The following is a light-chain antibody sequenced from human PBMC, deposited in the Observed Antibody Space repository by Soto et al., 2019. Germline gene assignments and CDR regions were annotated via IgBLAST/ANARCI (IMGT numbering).Light chain of an antibody. Sequence: IQLTQSPSTLSGSVGDRVTITCRASQGVSTWLAWYQQRPSQAPKLLVYEASKLQSGVPSRFSASGSVRDFTLTISSLQPDDLATYYCQQYYDFRTFGQGTKVEI. CDR2: EAS. CDR1: QGVSTW. CDR3: QQYYDFRT. J-gene: IGKJ1*01. V-gene: IGKV1-5*03.